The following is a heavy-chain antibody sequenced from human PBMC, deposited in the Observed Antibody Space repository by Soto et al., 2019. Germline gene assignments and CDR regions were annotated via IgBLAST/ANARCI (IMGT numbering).Heavy chain of an antibody. CDR1: GFSFSDYW. CDR3: ARGGWRAYYMDV. CDR2: IKGDESTT. D-gene: IGHD6-19*01. Sequence: VQLVESGGGLIQPGGSLRLSCVASGFSFSDYWIHWVRQAPGKGLVWVARIKGDESTTNYADFVMGRFTISRDNAKNTVSLQMNRLRVDDTAVYYCARGGWRAYYMDVWGKGATVSVSS. J-gene: IGHJ6*03. V-gene: IGHV3-74*01.